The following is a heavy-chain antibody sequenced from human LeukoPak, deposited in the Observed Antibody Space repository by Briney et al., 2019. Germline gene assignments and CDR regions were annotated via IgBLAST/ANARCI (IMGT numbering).Heavy chain of an antibody. V-gene: IGHV4-59*08. CDR2: IHYSGST. CDR1: GGSISSYY. CDR3: ARSPFGELLFPFLDY. J-gene: IGHJ4*02. D-gene: IGHD3-10*01. Sequence: PSETLSLTCTVSGGSISSYYWSWIRQPPGKGLEWIGFIHYSGSTNYNPSLKSRVTISVDTSKNQFSLKLSSVTAADTAVYYCARSPFGELLFPFLDYWGQGTLVTVSS.